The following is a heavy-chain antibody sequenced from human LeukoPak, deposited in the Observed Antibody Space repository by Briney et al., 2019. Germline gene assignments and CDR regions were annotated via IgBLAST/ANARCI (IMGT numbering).Heavy chain of an antibody. CDR3: ARELWGGGELYYFDY. CDR1: GFTFSSYW. V-gene: IGHV3-7*01. D-gene: IGHD2-21*01. Sequence: GGSLRLSCAASGFTFSSYWMSWVRQAPGRGLEWVVNIKQDGSEKYYVDSVKGRFTISRDNAKNSLYLQMNSLRAEDTAVYYCARELWGGGELYYFDYWGQGTLVTVSS. J-gene: IGHJ4*02. CDR2: IKQDGSEK.